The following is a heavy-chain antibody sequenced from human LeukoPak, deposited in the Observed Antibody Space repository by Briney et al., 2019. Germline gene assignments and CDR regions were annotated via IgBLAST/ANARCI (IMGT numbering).Heavy chain of an antibody. CDR1: VVTFSDHY. J-gene: IGHJ4*02. Sequence: PGGSLRLSCTVSVVTFSDHYMDWVRQAPGKGLEWVGRTANKANSYITYYAASVKGRFVISTDDSKNSLHLQMNSLKTEDTAVYYCAGRPLSSPHSFDDWGQGTLVTVSS. D-gene: IGHD6-19*01. CDR2: TANKANSYIT. V-gene: IGHV3-72*01. CDR3: AGRPLSSPHSFDD.